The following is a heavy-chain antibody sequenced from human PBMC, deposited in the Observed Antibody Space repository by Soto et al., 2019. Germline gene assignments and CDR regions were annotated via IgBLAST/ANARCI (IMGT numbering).Heavy chain of an antibody. CDR1: DDSIITSNYY. Sequence: SETLSLTCSVSDDSIITSNYYWAWVRQPPEMGPEWIGSVDYAGRAYYNPSLKSRVTISADTSENHFSLHLSSMTAADTSMYYCAKHTHHGRFSWGQGTLVTVSS. D-gene: IGHD1-26*01. V-gene: IGHV4-39*01. CDR2: VDYAGRA. J-gene: IGHJ5*02. CDR3: AKHTHHGRFS.